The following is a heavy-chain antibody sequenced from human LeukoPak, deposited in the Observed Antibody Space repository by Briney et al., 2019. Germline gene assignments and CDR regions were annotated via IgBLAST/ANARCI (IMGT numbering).Heavy chain of an antibody. V-gene: IGHV3-30*02. Sequence: GGSLRLSCAASGFTFSSYGMHWVRQAPGKGLEWVAFIRYVGSNKYYADSVKGRFTISRDNSKNTLYLQMNSLRAEDTAVYYCAKTPWVVTQLKYYFDYWGQGTLVTVSS. CDR2: IRYVGSNK. CDR3: AKTPWVVTQLKYYFDY. CDR1: GFTFSSYG. J-gene: IGHJ4*02. D-gene: IGHD4-23*01.